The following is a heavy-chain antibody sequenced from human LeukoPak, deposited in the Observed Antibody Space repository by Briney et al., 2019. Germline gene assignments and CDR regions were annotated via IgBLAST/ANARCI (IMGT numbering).Heavy chain of an antibody. CDR1: GGSISSGGYY. V-gene: IGHV4-31*03. D-gene: IGHD5-18*01. CDR2: IYYSGST. Sequence: PPETLSLTCTVSGGSISSGGYYWSWDRQHPGNDLEWIGYIYYSGSTDYNPSLKSRVTISVDTSKNQFSLKLSSVTAADTAVYYCARGFKTAMVLLWGQGTLVSVSS. CDR3: ARGFKTAMVLL. J-gene: IGHJ4*01.